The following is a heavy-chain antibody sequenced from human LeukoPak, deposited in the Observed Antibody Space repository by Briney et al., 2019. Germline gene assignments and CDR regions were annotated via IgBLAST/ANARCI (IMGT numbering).Heavy chain of an antibody. J-gene: IGHJ4*02. CDR2: IYGSGGAS. D-gene: IGHD1-14*01. CDR1: GFTFSTYT. CDR3: AKDLRKDGIWDIDY. Sequence: GGSLRLSCAASGFTFSTYTMTWVRQAPGKGLEWVSGIYGSGGASFYADSVKGRFTVSRDNSQNTVFLQMDSLRDEDTALYYCAKDLRKDGIWDIDYWGQGTLVTVSS. V-gene: IGHV3-23*01.